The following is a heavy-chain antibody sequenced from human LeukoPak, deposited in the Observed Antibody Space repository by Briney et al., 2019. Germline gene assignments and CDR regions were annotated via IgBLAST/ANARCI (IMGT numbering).Heavy chain of an antibody. CDR1: GYTFTGYY. CDR3: ARDVSSVATAAPGHWGVDV. D-gene: IGHD6-13*01. V-gene: IGHV1-2*02. Sequence: ASVRVSCKTSGYTFTGYYTHWVRQAPGQGLEWLGWINPNTGDINYAQKFQGRVTTTRDTSISTAYMELSSLRSDDTAVYYCARDVSSVATAAPGHWGVDVWGQGTTVTVSS. CDR2: INPNTGDI. J-gene: IGHJ6*02.